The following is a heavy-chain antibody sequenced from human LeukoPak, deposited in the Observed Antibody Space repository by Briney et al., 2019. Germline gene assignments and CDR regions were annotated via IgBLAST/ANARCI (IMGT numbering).Heavy chain of an antibody. CDR2: ISSSSSWI. CDR3: ARGEPGIAAAGQHFDI. Sequence: GGSLRLSCAASEFSFSSYSMNWVRQAPGKGLEWVSSISSSSSWIFYADSVKGRFTISRDNAKNSLFLQMNSLRAEDTAVYYCARGEPGIAAAGQHFDIWGQGTMVTVSS. D-gene: IGHD6-13*01. CDR1: EFSFSSYS. J-gene: IGHJ3*02. V-gene: IGHV3-21*01.